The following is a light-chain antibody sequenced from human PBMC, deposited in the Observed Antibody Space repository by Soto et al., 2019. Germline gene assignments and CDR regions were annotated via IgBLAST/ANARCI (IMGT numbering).Light chain of an antibody. J-gene: IGKJ2*01. V-gene: IGKV3-20*01. CDR3: QQYCSSPYT. CDR1: QSISTTY. CDR2: GTS. Sequence: VVTQSPGTLSLSPGERATLSCRASQSISTTYLAWYQQRPGQAPRLLIYGTSSRATGIPDRFSGSGSATDFTLTINRLEPEDFALYYCQQYCSSPYTFGHGTKREIK.